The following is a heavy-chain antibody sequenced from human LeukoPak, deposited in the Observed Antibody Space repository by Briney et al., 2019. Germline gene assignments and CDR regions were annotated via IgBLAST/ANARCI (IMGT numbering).Heavy chain of an antibody. J-gene: IGHJ4*02. CDR3: ARDPAGYYYDSSGSLYDY. D-gene: IGHD3-22*01. Sequence: PGGSLRLSCAASGFTFSSYWMSWVRQAPGKGLEWVANIKQDGSEKYYVDSVKGRFTISRDNAKNSLYLQMNSLGAEDTAVYYCARDPAGYYYDSSGSLYDYWGQGTLVTVSS. CDR1: GFTFSSYW. CDR2: IKQDGSEK. V-gene: IGHV3-7*03.